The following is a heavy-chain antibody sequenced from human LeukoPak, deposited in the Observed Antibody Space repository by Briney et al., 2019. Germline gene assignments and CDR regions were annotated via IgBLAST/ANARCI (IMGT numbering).Heavy chain of an antibody. Sequence: SSETLSLTCAVSGGSISSSYWWSWVRQPPGKGLEWIGEVYHSGSTNYSPSLKSRVTLSVGKSKNQFSLRLSSVTAADTAVYYCARDRHWTNDWVFDYWGQGTLVTVSS. CDR2: VYHSGST. D-gene: IGHD1/OR15-1a*01. J-gene: IGHJ4*02. V-gene: IGHV4-4*02. CDR1: GGSISSSYW. CDR3: ARDRHWTNDWVFDY.